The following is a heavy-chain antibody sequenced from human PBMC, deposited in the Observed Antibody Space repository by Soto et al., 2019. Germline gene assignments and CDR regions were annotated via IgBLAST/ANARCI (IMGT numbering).Heavy chain of an antibody. CDR3: ARVRYYDTSGYYRFDY. Sequence: ASVKVSCKASGYTFTSLGISWVRQAPGQGLEWLGWISAYNDNTNYTQKLQGRVTMTTDASTTTAYMELRSLRSDDTAIYYCARVRYYDTSGYYRFDYWGQGXLVTVSS. CDR2: ISAYNDNT. D-gene: IGHD3-22*01. CDR1: GYTFTSLG. J-gene: IGHJ4*02. V-gene: IGHV1-18*01.